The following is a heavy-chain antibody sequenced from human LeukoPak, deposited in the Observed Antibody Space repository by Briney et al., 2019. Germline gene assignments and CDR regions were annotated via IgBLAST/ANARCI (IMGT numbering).Heavy chain of an antibody. J-gene: IGHJ4*02. CDR2: IGPSDSYT. V-gene: IGHV5-10-1*01. D-gene: IGHD3-10*01. CDR3: ARHEVGYYYGSGSYYRSYYFDY. Sequence: GESLKISCKGSGYSFTSYWISWVRQMPGKGLEWMGRIGPSDSYTNYSPSFQGHVTISADKSISTAYLQWSSLKASGTAMYYCARHEVGYYYGSGSYYRSYYFDYWGQGTLVTVSS. CDR1: GYSFTSYW.